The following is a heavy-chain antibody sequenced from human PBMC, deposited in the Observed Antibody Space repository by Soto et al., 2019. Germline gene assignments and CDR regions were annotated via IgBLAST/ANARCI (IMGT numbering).Heavy chain of an antibody. CDR3: ARDFGSSWYAPYYYYGMDV. V-gene: IGHV3-33*01. Sequence: GGSLRLSCAASGFTFSSYGMHWVRQAPGKGLEWVAVIWYDGSNKYYADSVKGRFTISRDNSKNTLCLQMNSLRAEDTAVYYCARDFGSSWYAPYYYYGMDVWGQGTTVTVS. D-gene: IGHD6-13*01. CDR1: GFTFSSYG. CDR2: IWYDGSNK. J-gene: IGHJ6*02.